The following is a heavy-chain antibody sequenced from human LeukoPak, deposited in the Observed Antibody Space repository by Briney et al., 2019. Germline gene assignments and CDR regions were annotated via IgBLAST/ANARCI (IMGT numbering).Heavy chain of an antibody. CDR2: IYYSGST. D-gene: IGHD4-17*01. CDR1: GGSISTGGFY. V-gene: IGHV4-31*03. Sequence: SETLSLTCTVSGGSISTGGFYWNWIRQHPGKGLEWIGYIYYSGSTYYNPSLKSRITISLDTSKHQFSLKMSSVTAADTAVYYCARVDGDYYYYYAMDVWGQGTTVTVSS. J-gene: IGHJ6*02. CDR3: ARVDGDYYYYYAMDV.